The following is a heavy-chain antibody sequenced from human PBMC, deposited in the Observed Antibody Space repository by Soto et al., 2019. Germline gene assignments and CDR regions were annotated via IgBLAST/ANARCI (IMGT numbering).Heavy chain of an antibody. CDR3: ARDLDGMDV. Sequence: SDTLSLTCAVSGGSISSGGYSWSWIRQPPGKGLEWIGYIYHSGSTYYNPSLKSRVTISVDRSKNQFSLKLSSVTAADTAVYYCARDLDGMDVWGQGTTVTVS. J-gene: IGHJ6*02. CDR1: GGSISSGGYS. CDR2: IYHSGST. V-gene: IGHV4-30-2*01.